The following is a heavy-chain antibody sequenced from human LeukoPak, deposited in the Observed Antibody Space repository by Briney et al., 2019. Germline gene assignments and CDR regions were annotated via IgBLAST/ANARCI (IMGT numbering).Heavy chain of an antibody. CDR2: INPSGGST. D-gene: IGHD2-2*01. Sequence: GASVKVSCKASGYTFTSYYMHWVRQAPGQGLEWMGIINPSGGSTSYAQKFQGRVTMTRDTSTSTVYMELSSLRSEDTAVYYCARLPNENLVVVPAAGGQAVRDAFDIWGQGTMVTVPS. J-gene: IGHJ3*02. V-gene: IGHV1-46*01. CDR1: GYTFTSYY. CDR3: ARLPNENLVVVPAAGGQAVRDAFDI.